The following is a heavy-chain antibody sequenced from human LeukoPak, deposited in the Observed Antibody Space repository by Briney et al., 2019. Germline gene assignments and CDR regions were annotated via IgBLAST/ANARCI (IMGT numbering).Heavy chain of an antibody. CDR3: ARGRDTVTPPDAFDI. CDR1: GGTLSTYG. V-gene: IGHV1-69*04. J-gene: IGHJ3*02. Sequence: GASVKVSCKASGGTLSTYGINWVRQAPGQGLEWMGRISPMLGTENYAQKFQGRVTITADKSTSTAYMELSSLRSEDTAVYYCARGRDTVTPPDAFDIWGQGTMVTVSS. CDR2: ISPMLGTE. D-gene: IGHD4-11*01.